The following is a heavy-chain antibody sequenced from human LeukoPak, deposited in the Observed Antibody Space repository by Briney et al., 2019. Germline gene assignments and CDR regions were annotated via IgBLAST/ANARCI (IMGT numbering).Heavy chain of an antibody. CDR3: ARESYGGYGSGIS. D-gene: IGHD3-10*01. V-gene: IGHV4-34*01. Sequence: PSETLSLTCAVYGGSFSGYYWSWIRQPPGKGLEWIGEINHSGSTNYNPSLKSRVTISVDTSKNQFSLKLSSVTAADTAVYYCARESYGGYGSGISWGQGTLVTVSS. CDR1: GGSFSGYY. CDR2: INHSGST. J-gene: IGHJ4*02.